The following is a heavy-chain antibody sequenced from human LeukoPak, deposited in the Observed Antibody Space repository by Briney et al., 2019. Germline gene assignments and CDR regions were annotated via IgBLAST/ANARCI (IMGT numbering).Heavy chain of an antibody. V-gene: IGHV1-18*01. J-gene: IGHJ6*02. CDR2: ISAYNGNT. CDR1: GYTFTSYG. D-gene: IGHD3-22*01. Sequence: ASVKVSCRASGYTFTSYGISWVRQAPGQGLEWMGWISAYNGNTNYAQKLQGRVTMTTDTSTSTAYMELRSLRSDDTAVYYCARDDYYDSSGYYFHYYYYYGMDVWGQGTTVTVSS. CDR3: ARDDYYDSSGYYFHYYYYYGMDV.